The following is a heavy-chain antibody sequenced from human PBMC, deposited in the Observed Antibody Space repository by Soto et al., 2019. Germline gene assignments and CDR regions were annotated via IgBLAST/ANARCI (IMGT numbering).Heavy chain of an antibody. J-gene: IGHJ3*01. D-gene: IGHD5-12*01. Sequence: EVQLVESGGGLVQPGGSLRLSCAASGFTFSDYEMDWVRQAPGKGLEWVAYFSASGGTIFYADSVKGRFIISRDNAESSLSLQMNSLRADDTAVYYCTKEKSVVDSGYDAFDVWGQGTMVTVS. CDR2: FSASGGTI. V-gene: IGHV3-48*03. CDR1: GFTFSDYE. CDR3: TKEKSVVDSGYDAFDV.